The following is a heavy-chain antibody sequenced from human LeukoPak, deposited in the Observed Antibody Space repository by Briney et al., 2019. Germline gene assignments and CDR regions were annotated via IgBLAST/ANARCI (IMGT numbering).Heavy chain of an antibody. CDR2: IYHSGST. Sequence: SGTLSLTCAVSGASISNGDWWSWVRQPPGKGLEWIGEIYHSGSTYYNPSLKSRVTISVDTSKNQFSLKLSSVTAADTAVYYCASRELGNDYWGQGTLVTVSS. CDR1: GASISNGDW. J-gene: IGHJ4*02. CDR3: ASRELGNDY. V-gene: IGHV4-4*02. D-gene: IGHD7-27*01.